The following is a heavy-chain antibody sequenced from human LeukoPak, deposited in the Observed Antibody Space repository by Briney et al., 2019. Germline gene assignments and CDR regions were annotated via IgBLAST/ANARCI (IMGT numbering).Heavy chain of an antibody. J-gene: IGHJ4*02. CDR1: GGSISSSSYY. Sequence: SETLSLTCTVSGGSISSSSYYWGWIRQPPGKGLEWIGSIYYSGGTYYNPSLESRVAISADMSKDQISLKLSSVTAADTALYYCARERGEEYSSGWYKTNFFDTWGQGTRVTVSS. V-gene: IGHV4-39*07. CDR2: IYYSGGT. CDR3: ARERGEEYSSGWYKTNFFDT. D-gene: IGHD6-19*01.